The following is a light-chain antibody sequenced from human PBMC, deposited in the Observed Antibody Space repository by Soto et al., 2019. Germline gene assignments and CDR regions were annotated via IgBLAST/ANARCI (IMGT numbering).Light chain of an antibody. J-gene: IGKJ5*01. Sequence: VLAQSPATLSLSPGHRATLSCRASQSVDSNLAWYQQRPGQPPRLLISGASTRASGVPVRFSGSGSGTYFTLTISRLEPEDFALYFCQQYAASPITFAQGTRLEIK. CDR3: QQYAASPIT. CDR1: QSVDSN. CDR2: GAS. V-gene: IGKV3-20*01.